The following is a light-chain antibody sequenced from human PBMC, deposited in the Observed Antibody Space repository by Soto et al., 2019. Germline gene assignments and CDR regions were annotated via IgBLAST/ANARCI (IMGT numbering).Light chain of an antibody. CDR2: FDS. J-gene: IGLJ1*01. CDR1: DIGSKG. V-gene: IGLV3-21*04. CDR3: QVWDSSRYHDV. Sequence: SYELTQPPSVSVAPAETARITCGGNDIGSKGVHWYQQRQGQAPVLVIYFDSDRPSGIPERFSGSNSGNRATVTISRVEAGDEADYYCQVWDSSRYHDVFGPGTKLTVL.